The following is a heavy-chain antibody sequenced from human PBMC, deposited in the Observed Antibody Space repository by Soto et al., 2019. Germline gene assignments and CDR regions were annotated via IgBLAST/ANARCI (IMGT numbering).Heavy chain of an antibody. CDR2: LSAHNGNT. J-gene: IGHJ4*02. V-gene: IGHV1-18*01. D-gene: IGHD1-1*01. Sequence: QVHLVQSGAEVKKPGASVKVSCKASGYTFTSYGITWVRQAPGQGLEWMGWLSAHNGNTDYAQKLQGRVIVTRDTSTSTAYMELRRLRSDGTAVYYCARGRYGDYWGQGALVTGSS. CDR1: GYTFTSYG. CDR3: ARGRYGDY.